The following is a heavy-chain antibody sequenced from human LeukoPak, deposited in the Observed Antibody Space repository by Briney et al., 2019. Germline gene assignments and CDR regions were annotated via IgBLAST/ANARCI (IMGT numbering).Heavy chain of an antibody. CDR2: IKSKTDGGTT. D-gene: IGHD5-12*01. CDR3: TVATISPFDY. J-gene: IGHJ4*02. V-gene: IGHV3-15*01. CDR1: GFTFSSYS. Sequence: GGSLRLSCAASGFTFSSYSMNWVRQAPGKGLEWVGRIKSKTDGGTTDYAAPVKGRFTISRDDSENTLYLQMNSLKTEDTAVYYCTVATISPFDYWGQGTLVTVSS.